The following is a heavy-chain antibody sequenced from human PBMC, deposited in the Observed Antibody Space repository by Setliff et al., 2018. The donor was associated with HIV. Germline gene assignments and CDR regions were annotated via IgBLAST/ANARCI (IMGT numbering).Heavy chain of an antibody. V-gene: IGHV1-3*01. CDR3: ARSSYYDVSSPFDY. Sequence: ASVKVSCKASGYTFTSYAMHWVRQAPGQRLEWMGWINAGNGNTKYSQKFQGRVTITRDTSASTAYMELNSLRSEDTAVYYCARSSYYDVSSPFDYWGQGTRVTVSS. CDR1: GYTFTSYA. D-gene: IGHD3-16*01. J-gene: IGHJ4*02. CDR2: INAGNGNT.